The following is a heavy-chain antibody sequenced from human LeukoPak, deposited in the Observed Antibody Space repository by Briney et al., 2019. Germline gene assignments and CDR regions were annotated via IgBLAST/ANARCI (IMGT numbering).Heavy chain of an antibody. D-gene: IGHD1-26*01. CDR1: GFTFSSYS. J-gene: IGHJ4*02. CDR3: ARDGVGATPFDY. Sequence: GGSLRLSCAASGFTFSSYSMNWVRQAPGRGLEWVSSISSSSSYIYYADSVKGRFTISRDNAKNSLYLQMNSLRAEDTAVYYCARDGVGATPFDYWGQRTLVTVSS. V-gene: IGHV3-21*01. CDR2: ISSSSSYI.